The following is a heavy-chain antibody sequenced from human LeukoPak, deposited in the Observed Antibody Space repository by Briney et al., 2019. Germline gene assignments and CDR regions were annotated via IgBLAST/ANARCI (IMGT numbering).Heavy chain of an antibody. Sequence: GGSLRLSCAASGFTFSSYDMHWVRQATGKGLEWVSAIGTAGGTYYPGSVKGRFTISRENAKNSLYLQMNSLRAGDTAVYYCARDSGVGGSGSFYYYGMDVWGQGTTVTVSS. CDR1: GFTFSSYD. J-gene: IGHJ6*02. V-gene: IGHV3-13*01. CDR3: ARDSGVGGSGSFYYYGMDV. CDR2: IGTAGGT. D-gene: IGHD3-10*01.